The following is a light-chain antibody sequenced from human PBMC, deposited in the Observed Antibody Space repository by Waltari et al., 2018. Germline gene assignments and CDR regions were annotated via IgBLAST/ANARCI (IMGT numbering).Light chain of an antibody. V-gene: IGKV1-5*03. CDR2: KAS. CDR3: QQYNSYSVT. CDR1: QSISSW. J-gene: IGKJ2*01. Sequence: DIQMAQSPSPLSASVGDRVTITCRASQSISSWLAWYQQKPGKAPKLLIYKASSLESEVPSRFSGSGSGTEFTLTISSLQPDDFATYYCQQYNSYSVTFGQGTKLEI.